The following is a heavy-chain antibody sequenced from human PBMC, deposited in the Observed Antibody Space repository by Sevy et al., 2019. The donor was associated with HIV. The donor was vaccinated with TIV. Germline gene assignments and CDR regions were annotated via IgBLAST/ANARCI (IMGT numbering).Heavy chain of an antibody. CDR3: VREGLGGYSYSLDY. V-gene: IGHV3-7*01. Sequence: GGSLRLSCAASGFSFSIYWMSWVRQAPGKGLEWVATMKQDGSEEDYVDSVKGRVTISRDNAKNSLFLQMNRLSAEDTAVYYCVREGLGGYSYSLDYWGHGTLVTVSS. CDR1: GFSFSIYW. CDR2: MKQDGSEE. D-gene: IGHD5-18*01. J-gene: IGHJ4*01.